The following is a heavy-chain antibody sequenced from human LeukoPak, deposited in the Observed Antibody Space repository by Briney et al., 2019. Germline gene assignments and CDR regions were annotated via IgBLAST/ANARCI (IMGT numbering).Heavy chain of an antibody. D-gene: IGHD5-18*01. J-gene: IGHJ6*03. CDR1: GGSISSSSYY. CDR3: ARGGGYSYGYYYYYYMDV. Sequence: ASETLSLTCTVSGGSISSSSYYWGWIRQPPGKGLEWIGSIYYSGSTYYNPSLKSRVTISVDTSKNQFSLKLSSVTAADTAVYYCARGGGYSYGYYYYYYMDVWGKGTTVTVSS. CDR2: IYYSGST. V-gene: IGHV4-39*01.